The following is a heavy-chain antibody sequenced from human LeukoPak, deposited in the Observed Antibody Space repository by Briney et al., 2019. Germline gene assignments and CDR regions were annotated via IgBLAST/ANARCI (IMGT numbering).Heavy chain of an antibody. CDR1: GITFSSYS. V-gene: IGHV3-48*01. D-gene: IGHD1-7*01. Sequence: GGSLRLSCAASGITFSSYSMNWVRQAPGKGLEWVSYISTSGSTLHYADSVKGRFTVSRDNANNSLYLQMNSLRAEDTAVYYCAREHGNYLRHWGQGTRVTVSS. J-gene: IGHJ4*02. CDR2: ISTSGSTL. CDR3: AREHGNYLRH.